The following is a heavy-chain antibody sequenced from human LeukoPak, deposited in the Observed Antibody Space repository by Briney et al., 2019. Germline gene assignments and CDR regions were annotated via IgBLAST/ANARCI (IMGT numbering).Heavy chain of an antibody. CDR1: GFTFDDYA. V-gene: IGHV3-9*01. CDR2: ISWNSGSI. CDR3: AKDAIDSSGYRAFDP. D-gene: IGHD6-19*01. Sequence: GGSLRLSCAASGFTFDDYAMHWVRQAPGKGLEWVSGISWNSGSIGYADSVKGRFTISRDNAKNSLYLQMNSLRAEDTALYYCAKDAIDSSGYRAFDPWGQGTLVTVSS. J-gene: IGHJ5*02.